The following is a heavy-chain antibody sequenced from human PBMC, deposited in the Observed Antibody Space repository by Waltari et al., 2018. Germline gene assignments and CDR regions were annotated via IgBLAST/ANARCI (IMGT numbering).Heavy chain of an antibody. CDR2: YDPEDGET. CDR3: ALDREYEGWFDP. J-gene: IGHJ5*02. Sequence: QVQLVQSGAEVRKPGASVKVSCNVSGQSLSESSIHWVRQAPGKGPEWMGGYDPEDGETTDAQNFKGRLAMTEDTDTAYMELTSLQSDDTAVYYCALDREYEGWFDPWGQGTLVTVSS. D-gene: IGHD6-6*01. V-gene: IGHV1-24*01. CDR1: GQSLSESS.